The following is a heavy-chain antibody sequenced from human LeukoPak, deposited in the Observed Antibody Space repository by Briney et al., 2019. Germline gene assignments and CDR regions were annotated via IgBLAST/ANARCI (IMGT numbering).Heavy chain of an antibody. J-gene: IGHJ5*02. Sequence: PSETLSLTCTVSGGSISSYYWSWIRQPPGKGLEWIGYIYYSGSTNYNPSLKSRVTISVATSKNQFSLKLSSVTAADTAVYYCARDSYGDSSGCYWFDPWGQGTLVTVSS. V-gene: IGHV4-59*01. CDR1: GGSISSYY. CDR2: IYYSGST. D-gene: IGHD3-22*01. CDR3: ARDSYGDSSGCYWFDP.